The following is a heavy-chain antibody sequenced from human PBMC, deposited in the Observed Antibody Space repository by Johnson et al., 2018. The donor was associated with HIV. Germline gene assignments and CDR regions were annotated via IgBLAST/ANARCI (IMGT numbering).Heavy chain of an antibody. D-gene: IGHD5-12*01. J-gene: IGHJ3*02. CDR2: IWYDGSNK. Sequence: QVQLVESGGGVVQPGRSLRLSCAASGFTFSSYGMHWVRQAPGKGLEWVAVIWYDGSNKYYADSVKGRFTISRDNSRNMLYLQMNNLRVEDTAVYYCAKGKHLVATTDAFDIWGQGTMVTVSS. V-gene: IGHV3-33*06. CDR1: GFTFSSYG. CDR3: AKGKHLVATTDAFDI.